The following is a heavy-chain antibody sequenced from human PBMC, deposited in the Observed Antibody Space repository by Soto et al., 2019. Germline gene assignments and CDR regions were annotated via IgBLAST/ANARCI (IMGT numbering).Heavy chain of an antibody. D-gene: IGHD3-3*01. CDR3: ARGTFGVVKD. Sequence: QVQLQESGPGLVKPSETLSLTCTVSGGSISSYYWSWIRQSPGKGLEWIVYMYYSGSTNYKPSLKSRVTISIDTSRNQFSLKLSSVTAADTAVYYCARGTFGVVKDWGQGTLVTVSS. CDR2: MYYSGST. V-gene: IGHV4-59*01. J-gene: IGHJ4*02. CDR1: GGSISSYY.